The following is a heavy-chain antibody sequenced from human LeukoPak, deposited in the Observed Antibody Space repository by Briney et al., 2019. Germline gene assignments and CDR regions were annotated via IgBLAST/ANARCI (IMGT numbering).Heavy chain of an antibody. Sequence: GGSLRLSCAASGFTFSSHAMSWVRQAPGKGLEWVSAISGSGGSTYYADSVKGRLTISRDNSKNTLYLQMNSLRDQDTAVYYCAKALSGSYPFDYWGQGTLVTVSS. D-gene: IGHD1-26*01. V-gene: IGHV3-23*01. CDR3: AKALSGSYPFDY. J-gene: IGHJ4*02. CDR2: ISGSGGST. CDR1: GFTFSSHA.